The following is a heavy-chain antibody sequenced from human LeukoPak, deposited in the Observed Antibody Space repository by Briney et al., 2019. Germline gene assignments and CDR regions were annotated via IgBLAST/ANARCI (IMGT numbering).Heavy chain of an antibody. J-gene: IGHJ4*02. Sequence: GGSLRLSCAASGFTFSTYSMNWVRQAPGKGLEWVSFISSSSSTIYYADSVRGRFTISRDNAQNSLYLQMNSLGAEDTAVYYCARGDPQYYYESSGYSTGGFDNWGQGTLVTVSS. V-gene: IGHV3-48*01. CDR2: ISSSSSTI. CDR3: ARGDPQYYYESSGYSTGGFDN. D-gene: IGHD3-22*01. CDR1: GFTFSTYS.